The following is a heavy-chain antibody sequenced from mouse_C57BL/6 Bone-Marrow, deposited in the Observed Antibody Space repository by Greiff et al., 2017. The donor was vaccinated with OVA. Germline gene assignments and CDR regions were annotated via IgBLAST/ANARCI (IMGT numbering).Heavy chain of an antibody. V-gene: IGHV1-4*01. Sequence: QVQLQQSGAELARPGASVKMSCKASGYTFTSYTMHWVKQRPGQGLEWIGYINPSSGYTKYNQKFKGKATLTVDKSSSKAYMQLSSLTSEDSAVYYCASMVTGSDYWGQGTTLTVSS. J-gene: IGHJ2*01. CDR3: ASMVTGSDY. D-gene: IGHD2-1*01. CDR2: INPSSGYT. CDR1: GYTFTSYT.